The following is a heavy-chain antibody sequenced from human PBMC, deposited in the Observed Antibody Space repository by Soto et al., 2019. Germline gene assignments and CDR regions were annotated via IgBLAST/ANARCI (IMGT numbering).Heavy chain of an antibody. CDR2: ITGSGAGT. V-gene: IGHV3-23*01. Sequence: LRLSCAASGFTFSNYAMTWVRQAPGKGLEWVSGITGSGAGTYYADSVKERFTISRDNAKNSLFLQMSGLRVEDTAVYYCATANTPYAFDMWGQGTMVTVSS. CDR1: GFTFSNYA. J-gene: IGHJ3*02. CDR3: ATANTPYAFDM.